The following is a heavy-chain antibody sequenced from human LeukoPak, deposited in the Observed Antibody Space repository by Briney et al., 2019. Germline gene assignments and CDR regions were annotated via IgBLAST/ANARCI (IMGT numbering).Heavy chain of an antibody. D-gene: IGHD6-19*01. Sequence: GGSLRLSCAASGFTFSGSAMHWVCQASGKGLEWVGRIRSKANSYATAYAASVKGRFTISRDDSKNTAYLQMNSLKTEDTAVYYCTRLGSSGWCNWFDPWGQGTLVTVSS. J-gene: IGHJ5*02. CDR3: TRLGSSGWCNWFDP. V-gene: IGHV3-73*01. CDR2: IRSKANSYAT. CDR1: GFTFSGSA.